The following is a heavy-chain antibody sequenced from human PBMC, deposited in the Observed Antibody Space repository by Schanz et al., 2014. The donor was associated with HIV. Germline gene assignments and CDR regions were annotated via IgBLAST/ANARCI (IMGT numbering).Heavy chain of an antibody. J-gene: IGHJ6*02. CDR3: ARDNEERDIWTGNYYYYGMDV. V-gene: IGHV3-7*01. D-gene: IGHD3-9*01. CDR1: GVTFSNYW. CDR2: IKQDGTEM. Sequence: EVQLVESGGGLVQPGGSLRLSCVASGVTFSNYWMTWVRHVSGKGLEWVANIKQDGTEMYYVDSVKGRFTISRDNAKNSMYLVMNSLRDEDTAVYYCARDNEERDIWTGNYYYYGMDVWGQGTTVTVSS.